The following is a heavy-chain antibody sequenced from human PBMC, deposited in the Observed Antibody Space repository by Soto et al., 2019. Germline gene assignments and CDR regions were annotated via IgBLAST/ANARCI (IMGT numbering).Heavy chain of an antibody. Sequence: SETLSLTCTVSGGSISSYYWSWIRQPPGKGLEWIGYIYYSGSTNYNPSLKSRVTISVDTSKNQFSLKLSSVTAADTAVYYCARLGLYYYYYYMDVWGKGTTVTVSS. CDR2: IYYSGST. CDR3: ARLGLYYYYYYMDV. D-gene: IGHD7-27*01. CDR1: GGSISSYY. J-gene: IGHJ6*03. V-gene: IGHV4-59*08.